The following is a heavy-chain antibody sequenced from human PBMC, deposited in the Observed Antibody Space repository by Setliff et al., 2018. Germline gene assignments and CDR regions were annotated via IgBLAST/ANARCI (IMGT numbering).Heavy chain of an antibody. V-gene: IGHV4-31*03. J-gene: IGHJ6*03. CDR3: AREVGYYDSSGYPDV. CDR1: GGSISSGGYY. D-gene: IGHD3-22*01. CDR2: TYYSGST. Sequence: PSETLSLTCTVSGGSISSGGYYWSWIRQHPGKGLEWIGYTYYSGSTYYNPSLKSRVTISVDTSKNQFSLKLSSVTAADTAVYYCAREVGYYDSSGYPDVWGKGTTVTVS.